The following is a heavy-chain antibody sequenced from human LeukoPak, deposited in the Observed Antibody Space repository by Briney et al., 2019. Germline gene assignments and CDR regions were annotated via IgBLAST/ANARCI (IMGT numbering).Heavy chain of an antibody. V-gene: IGHV3-23*01. Sequence: GGSLRLSCAASGFTFSSYAMSWVRQAPGKGLEWVSAISGSGGSTYYAGSVKGRFTISRDNSKNTLYLQMNSLRAEDTAVYYCARPYCSSTSCYGPDDAFDIWGQGTMVTVSS. CDR2: ISGSGGST. CDR3: ARPYCSSTSCYGPDDAFDI. J-gene: IGHJ3*02. D-gene: IGHD2-2*01. CDR1: GFTFSSYA.